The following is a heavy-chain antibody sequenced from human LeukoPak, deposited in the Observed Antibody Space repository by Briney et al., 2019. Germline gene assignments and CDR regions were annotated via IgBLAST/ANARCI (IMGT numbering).Heavy chain of an antibody. CDR1: GFTFSTYW. CDR2: IKQDGRQI. Sequence: QPGGSLRLSCIASGFTFSTYWMSWVRQPPGKGLEFVANIKQDGRQIEYVDSVKGRFTISRDNAKNSLYLQMISLRAEDTAVYYCARWRGAQSEFEYWGQGTLVTVSS. J-gene: IGHJ4*02. V-gene: IGHV3-7*01. CDR3: ARWRGAQSEFEY. D-gene: IGHD3-3*01.